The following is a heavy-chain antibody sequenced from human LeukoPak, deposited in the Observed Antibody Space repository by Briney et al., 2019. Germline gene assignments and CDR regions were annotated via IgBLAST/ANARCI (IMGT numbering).Heavy chain of an antibody. V-gene: IGHV1-18*01. CDR3: ASHKYCSSTSCYAFDI. Sequence: ASVKVSCKASGYAFTSYGISWVRQAPGQGLEWMGWISAYNGNTNYAQKLQGRVTMTTDTSTSTAYMELRSLRSDDTVVYYCASHKYCSSTSCYAFDIWGQGTMVTVSS. CDR1: GYAFTSYG. J-gene: IGHJ3*02. D-gene: IGHD2-2*01. CDR2: ISAYNGNT.